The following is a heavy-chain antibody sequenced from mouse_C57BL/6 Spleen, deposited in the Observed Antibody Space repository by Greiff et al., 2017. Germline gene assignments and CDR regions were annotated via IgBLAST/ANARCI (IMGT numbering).Heavy chain of an antibody. D-gene: IGHD3-2*02. Sequence: QVQLQQSGPELVKPGASVKISCKASGYSFTSYYIHWVKQRPGQGLEWIGWIYPGSGNTKYNEKFKGKATLTADTSSSTAYMQLSSLTSEDAAVYYCARGGDSSGLFDYWGQGTTLTVSS. J-gene: IGHJ2*01. CDR1: GYSFTSYY. CDR2: IYPGSGNT. CDR3: ARGGDSSGLFDY. V-gene: IGHV1-66*01.